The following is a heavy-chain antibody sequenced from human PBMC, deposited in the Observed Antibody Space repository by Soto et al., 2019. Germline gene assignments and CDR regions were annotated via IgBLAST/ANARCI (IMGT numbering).Heavy chain of an antibody. D-gene: IGHD3-16*01. CDR1: GGSFSGYY. J-gene: IGHJ4*02. V-gene: IGHV4-34*01. Sequence: QVQLQQWGAGLSKPSETLSLTCAVYGGSFSGYYWSWIRQPPGKGLEWIGEIDHSGGTNYNPSLKSRVTISVDTSKNQFSLKLSSVTAADTAVYYCARGRLGGAANWGQGTLVIVSS. CDR2: IDHSGGT. CDR3: ARGRLGGAAN.